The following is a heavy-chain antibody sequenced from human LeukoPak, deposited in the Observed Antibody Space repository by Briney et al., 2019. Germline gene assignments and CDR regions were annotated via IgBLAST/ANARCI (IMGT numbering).Heavy chain of an antibody. J-gene: IGHJ4*02. CDR1: AYTLSGYY. CDR3: ARRIAVAGSPVYYFDY. CDR2: INPKSGVT. Sequence: ASVRVSCKASAYTLSGYYMHWVRQAPGQGLEWMGWINPKSGVTNYAQKFQGRVTMTWDTSINTTFMELSRLRSDDTAVYYCARRIAVAGSPVYYFDYWGQGHPFPVSS. D-gene: IGHD6-19*01. V-gene: IGHV1-2*02.